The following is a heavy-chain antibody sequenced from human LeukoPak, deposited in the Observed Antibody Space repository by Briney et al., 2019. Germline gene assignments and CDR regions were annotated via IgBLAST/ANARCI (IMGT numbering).Heavy chain of an antibody. V-gene: IGHV3-9*01. Sequence: GGPLTLTCTVSGFTFDNYDVHGLRQAPGKGLEWLTIICWSRGYIGYAASEKGLLNLSRDHPNTSLVLQVHGLRAEDTAFYYCAKVRGTYSSGYFFDYWGQGTLVTVSS. D-gene: IGHD6-19*01. J-gene: IGHJ4*02. CDR3: AKVRGTYSSGYFFDY. CDR1: GFTFDNYD. CDR2: ICWSRGYI.